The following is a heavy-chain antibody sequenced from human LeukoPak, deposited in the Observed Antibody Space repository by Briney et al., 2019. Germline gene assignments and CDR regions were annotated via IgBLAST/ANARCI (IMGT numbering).Heavy chain of an antibody. CDR3: ATITSMRVVLIS. D-gene: IGHD3-22*01. CDR1: GFTFSSFD. Sequence: GGSLRLSCAASGFTFSSFDMTWLRQAPGKGLEWVSTISVSATNTYYADSVKGRFTISRDNSKNTLYLQMNSLRADDTAVYYCATITSMRVVLISWGQGTLVTVSS. J-gene: IGHJ1*01. CDR2: ISVSATNT. V-gene: IGHV3-23*01.